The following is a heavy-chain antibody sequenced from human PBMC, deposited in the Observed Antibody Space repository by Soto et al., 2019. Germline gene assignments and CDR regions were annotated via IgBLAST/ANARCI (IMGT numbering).Heavy chain of an antibody. CDR3: AKDYSSSSYFDY. Sequence: GWSLRLSCAAAGFTFSSYAMSWVRQAPGKGLEWVSAISGSGGSTYYADSVKGRFTISRDNSKNTLYLQMNSLRAEDTAVYYCAKDYSSSSYFDYWGQGTLVTVSS. V-gene: IGHV3-23*01. CDR2: ISGSGGST. J-gene: IGHJ4*02. D-gene: IGHD6-6*01. CDR1: GFTFSSYA.